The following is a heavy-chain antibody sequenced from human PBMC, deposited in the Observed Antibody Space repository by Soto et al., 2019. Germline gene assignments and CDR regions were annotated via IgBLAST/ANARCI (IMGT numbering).Heavy chain of an antibody. CDR2: HNGYNGQT. D-gene: IGHD1-1*01. V-gene: IGHV1-3*01. CDR3: AGPHDRASLGT. J-gene: IGHJ5*02. CDR1: ENTFSTYL. Sequence: ASVKVSCKASENTFSTYLVHWVRQVHGQGLEWMGWHNGYNGQTEYSQKFQGRVTITRDTSAKTAYLELRSLTSEDTAVYYCAGPHDRASLGTWGQGTLVTVSS.